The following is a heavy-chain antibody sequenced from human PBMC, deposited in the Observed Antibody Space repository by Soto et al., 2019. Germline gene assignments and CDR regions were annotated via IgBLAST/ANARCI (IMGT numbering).Heavy chain of an antibody. Sequence: SETLSLTCTVSGGSISSSSYYWGWIRQPPGKGLEWIGSIYYSGSTYYNPSLKSRVTISVDTSKNQFSLKLSSVTAADTAVYYCARRVAARRIFYFDYWGQGTLVTVSS. CDR3: ARRVAARRIFYFDY. CDR1: GGSISSSSYY. V-gene: IGHV4-39*01. J-gene: IGHJ4*02. CDR2: IYYSGST. D-gene: IGHD6-6*01.